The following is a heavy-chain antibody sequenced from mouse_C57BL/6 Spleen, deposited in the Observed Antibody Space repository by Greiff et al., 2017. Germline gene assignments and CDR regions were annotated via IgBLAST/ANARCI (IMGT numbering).Heavy chain of an antibody. Sequence: QVQLQQPGAELVKPGASVKMSCKASGYTFTSYWITWVKQRPGQGLEWIGDIYPGSGSTNYNEKFKSKATLTVDTSSSTAYMQRSSLTSEDSAVYYCARYGYGSSYGYFDYWGQGTTLTVSS. CDR3: ARYGYGSSYGYFDY. CDR1: GYTFTSYW. D-gene: IGHD1-1*01. CDR2: IYPGSGST. V-gene: IGHV1-55*01. J-gene: IGHJ2*01.